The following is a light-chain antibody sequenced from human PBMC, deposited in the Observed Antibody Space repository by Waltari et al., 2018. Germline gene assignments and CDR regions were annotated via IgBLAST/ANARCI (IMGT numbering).Light chain of an antibody. V-gene: IGKV3-15*01. CDR1: QSVNSD. J-gene: IGKJ4*01. CDR2: AAS. Sequence: EIVIPQSPATLSVSPGERAALSCRASQSVNSDLAWYQQKPGQAPRLLIYAASTLASGIPARFSGSGSGTEFTLTISSLQSEDFAAYYCQQYNNFPLTFGGGTKVEI. CDR3: QQYNNFPLT.